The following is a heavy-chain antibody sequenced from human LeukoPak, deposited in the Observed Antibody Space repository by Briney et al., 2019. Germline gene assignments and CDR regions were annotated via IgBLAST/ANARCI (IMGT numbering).Heavy chain of an antibody. V-gene: IGHV3-23*01. Sequence: GGSLRLSCAASGFSFSSYAMSWVRQAAGKGLEWVSAISGSGGSTYYADSVKGRFTISSDNTKYSRYLQMSSLRAKHTTAYYCAKDHPPSYSWGYCEGEAFDIWGQG. CDR3: AKDHPPSYSWGYCEGEAFDI. CDR1: GFSFSSYA. J-gene: IGHJ3*02. D-gene: IGHD1-26*01. CDR2: ISGSGGST.